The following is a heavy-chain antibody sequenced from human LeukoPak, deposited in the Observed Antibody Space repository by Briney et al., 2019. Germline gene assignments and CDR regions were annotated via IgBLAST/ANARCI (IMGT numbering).Heavy chain of an antibody. CDR3: AKKRGSVYYFYMDV. J-gene: IGHJ6*03. CDR1: GFTFSSYS. D-gene: IGHD3-10*01. V-gene: IGHV3-21*04. CDR2: ISSSSSYI. Sequence: GGSLRLSCAASGFTFSSYSMNWVRQAPGKGLEWVSSISSSSSYIYYADSVKGRFTISRDNAKNSLYLQMNSLRAEDTALYYCAKKRGSVYYFYMDVWGKGTTVTISS.